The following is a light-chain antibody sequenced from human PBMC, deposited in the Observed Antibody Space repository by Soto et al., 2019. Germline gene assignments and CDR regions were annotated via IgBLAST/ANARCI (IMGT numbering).Light chain of an antibody. Sequence: QSALTQPASVSGSPGQSITISCTGTRSDVGGYNYVSWYQQHPGKAPKLMIYEVSNRPSGVSNRFSGSKSGNTASLTISGLQAEDESYYYCSSHTSSSSGVFGTGTKLTVL. V-gene: IGLV2-14*01. CDR3: SSHTSSSSGV. CDR2: EVS. J-gene: IGLJ1*01. CDR1: RSDVGGYNY.